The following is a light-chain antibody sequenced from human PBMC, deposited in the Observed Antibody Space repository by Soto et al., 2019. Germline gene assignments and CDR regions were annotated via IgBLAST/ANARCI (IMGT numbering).Light chain of an antibody. CDR2: GAS. CDR1: QSVSSN. J-gene: IGKJ5*01. Sequence: EKVMTQSPATLSVSPGERATLSCRASQSVSSNLAWYQQKPGQAPRLLIYGASSRATGIPVRFSGSGSGTEFTLTISSLQPDDFATYYCQQYNSYPITFGQGTRLEIK. CDR3: QQYNSYPIT. V-gene: IGKV3-15*01.